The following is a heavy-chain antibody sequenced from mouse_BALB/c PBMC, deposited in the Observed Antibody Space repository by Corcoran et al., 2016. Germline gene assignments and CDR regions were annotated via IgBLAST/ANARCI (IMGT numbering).Heavy chain of an antibody. Sequence: QIQLVQSGPELKKPGETVKISCKASGYTFTNYGMNWVKQAPGKGLKWMGWINTYTGEPTYVDDFKGRFAFSLETSASTAYLQINNLKNEDTATYFCARSDGSSWFAYWGQGTLVTVSA. V-gene: IGHV9-3-1*01. D-gene: IGHD1-1*01. CDR2: INTYTGEP. CDR1: GYTFTNYG. CDR3: ARSDGSSWFAY. J-gene: IGHJ3*01.